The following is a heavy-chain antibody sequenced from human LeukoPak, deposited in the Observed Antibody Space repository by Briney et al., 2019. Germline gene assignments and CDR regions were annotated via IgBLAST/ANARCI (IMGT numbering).Heavy chain of an antibody. V-gene: IGHV4-59*01. CDR3: ARGSYDSSGYSY. J-gene: IGHJ4*02. CDR2: ICYSGST. Sequence: SETLSLTCTVSGGSISSYYWSWIRQPPGKGLEWIGYICYSGSTNYNPSLKSRVTISVDTSKNQFSLKLSSVTAADTAVYYCARGSYDSSGYSYWGQGTLVTVSS. D-gene: IGHD3-22*01. CDR1: GGSISSYY.